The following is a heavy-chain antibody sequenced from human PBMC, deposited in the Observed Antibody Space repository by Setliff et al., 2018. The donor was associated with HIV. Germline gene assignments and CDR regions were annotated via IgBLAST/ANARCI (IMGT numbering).Heavy chain of an antibody. CDR1: GYTVTELS. V-gene: IGHV1-24*01. CDR2: FDPEDNKI. D-gene: IGHD2-21*02. CDR3: ATGPAYGGNSIDY. Sequence: AASVKVSCKVSGYTVTELSINWVRQAPGKGPEWMGGFDPEDNKIVYAQKFQGRVTTTEDTSTDTAYMELSSLRPEDTAVYYCATGPAYGGNSIDYWGQGTLVTVSS. J-gene: IGHJ4*02.